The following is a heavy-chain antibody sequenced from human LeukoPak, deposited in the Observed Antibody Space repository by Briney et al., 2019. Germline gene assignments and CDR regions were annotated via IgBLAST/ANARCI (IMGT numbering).Heavy chain of an antibody. D-gene: IGHD3-10*01. Sequence: GGSLRLSCAASGFTFSSEGMHWVRQAPGKGLEWVAVIGNDGSEKYYADSVKGRFTISRDNSKNTLYLQMNSLRAEDTAVYYCAKDLMARGPPSDWGQGTLVTVSS. CDR2: IGNDGSEK. CDR3: AKDLMARGPPSD. CDR1: GFTFSSEG. V-gene: IGHV3-30*18. J-gene: IGHJ4*02.